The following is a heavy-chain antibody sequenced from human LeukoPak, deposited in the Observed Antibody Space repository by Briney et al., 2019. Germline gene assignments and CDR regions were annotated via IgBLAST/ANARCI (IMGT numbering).Heavy chain of an antibody. CDR3: ARAPYSSSFFDY. Sequence: PSETLSLTCAVYGGSFSGYYWSWLRQPPGKGLEWIGEINHSGSTNYNPSLTSRVTISVDTSKNQFSLKLSSVTAADTAVYYCARAPYSSSFFDYWGQGTLVTVSS. CDR2: INHSGST. CDR1: GGSFSGYY. V-gene: IGHV4-34*01. D-gene: IGHD6-13*01. J-gene: IGHJ4*02.